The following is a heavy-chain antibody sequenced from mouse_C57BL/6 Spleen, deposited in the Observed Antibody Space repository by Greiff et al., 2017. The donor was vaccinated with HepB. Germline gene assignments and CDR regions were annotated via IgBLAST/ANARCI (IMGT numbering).Heavy chain of an antibody. V-gene: IGHV14-1*01. Sequence: VHVKQSGAELVRPGASVKLSCTASGFNIKDYYMHWVKQRPEQGLEWIGRIDPEDGDTEYAPKFQGKATMTADTSSNTAYLQLSSLTSEDTAVYYCTYTLYGNSFAYWGQGTLVTVSA. J-gene: IGHJ3*01. CDR3: TYTLYGNSFAY. D-gene: IGHD2-1*01. CDR1: GFNIKDYY. CDR2: IDPEDGDT.